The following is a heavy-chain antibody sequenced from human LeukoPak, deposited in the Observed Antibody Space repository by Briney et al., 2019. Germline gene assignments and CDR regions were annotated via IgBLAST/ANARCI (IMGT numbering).Heavy chain of an antibody. D-gene: IGHD3-3*01. V-gene: IGHV3-74*01. CDR1: GFTFSSYW. J-gene: IGHJ6*02. CDR2: INSDGSST. Sequence: GGSLRLSCAASGFTFSSYWIHWVRQAPGKGLVWVSRINSDGSSTSYADPVKGRFTISRDNAKNTLYLQMNSLRAEDTAVYYCARDLFWSGYYYYGMDVWGQGTTVTVSS. CDR3: ARDLFWSGYYYYGMDV.